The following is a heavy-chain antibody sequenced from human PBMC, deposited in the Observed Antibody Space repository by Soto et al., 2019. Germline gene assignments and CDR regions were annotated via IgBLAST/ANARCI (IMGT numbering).Heavy chain of an antibody. CDR1: GGTFSSYA. CDR3: AGELRGYYDSSGYLRPPYDYYYYGMDV. Sequence: GASVKVSCKASGGTFSSYAISWVRQAPGQGLEWMGGIIPIFGTANYAQKFQGRVTITADESTCPAYMEPGSLRSEGPAVDYRAGELRGYYDSSGYLRPPYDYYYYGMDVWGQGTTVTVSS. J-gene: IGHJ6*02. V-gene: IGHV1-69*13. D-gene: IGHD3-22*01. CDR2: IIPIFGTA.